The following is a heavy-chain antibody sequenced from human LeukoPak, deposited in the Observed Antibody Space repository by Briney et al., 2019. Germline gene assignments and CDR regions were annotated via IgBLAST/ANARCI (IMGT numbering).Heavy chain of an antibody. CDR3: ARGYCSGGSCYSYYYYNYMDV. CDR1: GGSISSYY. D-gene: IGHD2-15*01. Sequence: PSETLSLTCTVSGGSISSYYWGWIRQPPGKGLEWIGSIHYIGSTNYNPSLKSRFTISVDTSKNQFSLKLSSVTAADTAVYYCARGYCSGGSCYSYYYYNYMDVWGKGTTVTVSS. V-gene: IGHV4-39*07. J-gene: IGHJ6*03. CDR2: IHYIGST.